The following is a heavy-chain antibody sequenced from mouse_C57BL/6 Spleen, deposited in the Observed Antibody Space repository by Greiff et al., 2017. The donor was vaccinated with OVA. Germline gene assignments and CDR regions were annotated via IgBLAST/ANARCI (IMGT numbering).Heavy chain of an antibody. J-gene: IGHJ4*01. Sequence: QVQLQQPGAELVKPGASVKLSCKASGYTFTSYWMHWVKQRPGQGLEWIGMIHPNSGSTNYNEKFKSKATLTVDKSSSTAYMQLSSLTSEDSAVYYCARKPTHYYAMDYWGQGTSVTVSS. V-gene: IGHV1-64*01. CDR3: ARKPTHYYAMDY. CDR2: IHPNSGST. CDR1: GYTFTSYW.